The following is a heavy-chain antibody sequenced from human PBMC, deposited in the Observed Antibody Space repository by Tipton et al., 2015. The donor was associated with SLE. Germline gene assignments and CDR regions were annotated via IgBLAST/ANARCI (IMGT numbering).Heavy chain of an antibody. V-gene: IGHV4-30-2*01. J-gene: IGHJ4*02. CDR3: ARGSYESNGYYSFDY. D-gene: IGHD3-22*01. CDR2: IFHTGSA. CDR1: GASISTEGYS. Sequence: TLSLTCVVSGASISTEGYSWSWIRQPPGKGLEWIGYIFHTGSAYYNPSLRSRLTISLDRSNNQFSLKVNSMTAADTAVYHCARGSYESNGYYSFDYWGLGALVTVSS.